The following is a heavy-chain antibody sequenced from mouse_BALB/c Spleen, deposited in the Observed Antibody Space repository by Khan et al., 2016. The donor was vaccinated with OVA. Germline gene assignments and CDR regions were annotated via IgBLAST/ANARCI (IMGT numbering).Heavy chain of an antibody. D-gene: IGHD2-12*01. CDR3: AKVTPDYYSMDY. CDR2: IWGDGST. J-gene: IGHJ4*01. V-gene: IGHV2-3*01. CDR1: GFSLTSYG. Sequence: VELVESGPGLVAPSQSLSITCTVSGFSLTSYGVSWVSQSPGKGLEWLGVIWGDGSTNYHSTLIYRLIISKDNSKSQVFLKLTGLQTDDTATYYCAKVTPDYYSMDYWGQGTSVTVSS.